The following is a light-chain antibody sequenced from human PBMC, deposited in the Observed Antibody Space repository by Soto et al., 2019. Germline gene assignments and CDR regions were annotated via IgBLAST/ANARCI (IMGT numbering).Light chain of an antibody. Sequence: EIVLTQSPGTLPLSPGERATLSCRASQSFRGLLAWYQQKPGQAPRLLIYDAYNRATGIPPRFSGSGSGTDFTLTISSLEPEDSAVYYCQQRHMWPITFGQGTRLEIK. J-gene: IGKJ5*01. V-gene: IGKV3-11*01. CDR2: DAY. CDR3: QQRHMWPIT. CDR1: QSFRGL.